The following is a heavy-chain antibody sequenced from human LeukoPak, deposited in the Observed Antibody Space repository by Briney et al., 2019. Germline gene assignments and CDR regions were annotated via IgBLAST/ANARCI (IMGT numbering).Heavy chain of an antibody. V-gene: IGHV4-34*01. Sequence: SETLPLTCAVHGGSFSGYYWSWIRQPPGKGLEWIGEINHSGSTNYNPSLKSRVTISVDTSKNQFSLKLSSVTAADTAVYYCARAGIVVVPAAYNWFDPWGQGTLVTVSS. J-gene: IGHJ5*02. CDR2: INHSGST. D-gene: IGHD2-2*01. CDR1: GGSFSGYY. CDR3: ARAGIVVVPAAYNWFDP.